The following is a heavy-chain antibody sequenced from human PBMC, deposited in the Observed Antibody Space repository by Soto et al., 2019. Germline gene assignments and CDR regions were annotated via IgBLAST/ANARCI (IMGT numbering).Heavy chain of an antibody. CDR2: INPNSGGT. CDR1: GYTFTGYY. D-gene: IGHD5-18*01. CDR3: ARDPNTAMVVYYFDY. V-gene: IGHV1-2*04. J-gene: IGHJ4*02. Sequence: QVPLVQSGAEVKKPGASVKVSCKASGYTFTGYYMHWVRQAPGQGLEWMGWINPNSGGTNYAQKFQGWVTMTRDTSISTAYMELSRLRSDDTAVYYCARDPNTAMVVYYFDYWGQGTLVTVSS.